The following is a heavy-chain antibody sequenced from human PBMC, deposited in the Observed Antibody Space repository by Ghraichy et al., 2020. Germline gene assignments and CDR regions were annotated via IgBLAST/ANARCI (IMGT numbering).Heavy chain of an antibody. D-gene: IGHD3-22*01. J-gene: IGHJ4*02. CDR3: ATWDNSGRHQGFDY. Sequence: GGSLRLSCAASGFTFSSYGRSWVRQAQGKGLEWGANIKEDGSDKNYVDSVKGGFTISRDNAKSSAYLQMDSLRVEDTAVYYCATWDNSGRHQGFDYWGQGSLVTVSS. CDR1: GFTFSSYG. V-gene: IGHV3-7*01. CDR2: IKEDGSDK.